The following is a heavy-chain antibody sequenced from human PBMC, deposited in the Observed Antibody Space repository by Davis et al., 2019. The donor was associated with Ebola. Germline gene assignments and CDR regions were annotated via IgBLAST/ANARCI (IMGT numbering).Heavy chain of an antibody. D-gene: IGHD6-13*01. V-gene: IGHV4-30-2*01. CDR3: DRGNPFGSSFWFDP. CDR2: TYHSGST. J-gene: IGHJ5*02. CDR1: GGSISSGGYS. Sequence: MPSETLSLTCAVSGGSISSGGYSWSWTRQPPGKGLEWIGYTYHSGSTYYNLSLKSRVTTSVQRSKNQFPLKLSSVTASDTAVYCCDRGNPFGSSFWFDPWGQGTLVTVSS.